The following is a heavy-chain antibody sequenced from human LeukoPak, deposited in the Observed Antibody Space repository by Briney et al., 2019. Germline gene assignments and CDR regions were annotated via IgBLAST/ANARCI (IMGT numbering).Heavy chain of an antibody. J-gene: IGHJ4*02. CDR2: IYYSGST. CDR1: GGSISSYY. V-gene: IGHV4-59*12. Sequence: PSETLSLTCTVSGGSISSYYWSWIRQPPGKGLEWIGYIYYSGSTNYNPSLKSRVTISVDTSKNQFSLKLSSVTAADTAVYYCATTNWDNFDYWGQGTLVTVSS. D-gene: IGHD7-27*01. CDR3: ATTNWDNFDY.